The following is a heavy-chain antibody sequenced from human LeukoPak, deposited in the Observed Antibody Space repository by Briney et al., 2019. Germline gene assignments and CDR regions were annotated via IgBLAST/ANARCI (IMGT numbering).Heavy chain of an antibody. D-gene: IGHD1-26*01. CDR3: VRRISGSYYSD. CDR2: MWYDGSNK. J-gene: IGHJ4*02. Sequence: GGSLRLSCAASGFTFNSYGMHWVRQAPGKGLEWVAVMWYDGSNKYYADSVKGRFTISRDNAENSLYLQMNSLRVEDTALYYCVRRISGSYYSDWGQGTLVTVSS. V-gene: IGHV3-33*03. CDR1: GFTFNSYG.